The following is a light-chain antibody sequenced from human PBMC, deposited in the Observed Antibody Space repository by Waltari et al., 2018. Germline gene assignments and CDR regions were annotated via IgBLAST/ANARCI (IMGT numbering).Light chain of an antibody. CDR2: DVS. CDR3: SSYTSTWV. CDR1: SSDFAVFNY. V-gene: IGLV2-14*01. Sequence: QSALTQSASVSGSPGQSITIPCTGTSSDFAVFNYASLYQQHPGKAPQPIIYDVSKRPSGVSNRFSGSKSGNTASLTISGLQAEDEADYYCSSYTSTWVFGGGTKLTVL. J-gene: IGLJ3*02.